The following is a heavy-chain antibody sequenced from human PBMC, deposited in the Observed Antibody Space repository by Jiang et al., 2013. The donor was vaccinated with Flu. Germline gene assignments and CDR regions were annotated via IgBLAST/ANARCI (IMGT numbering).Heavy chain of an antibody. CDR3: ARGSNGDYVDYYYGMDV. CDR2: INHSGST. D-gene: IGHD4-17*01. V-gene: IGHV4-34*01. Sequence: LLKPSETLSLTCAVYGGSFSGYYWSWIRQPPGKGLEWIGEINHSGSTNYNPSLKSRVTISVDTSKNQFSLKLSSVTAADTAVYYCARGSNGDYVDYYYGMDVWGQGTTVTVSS. CDR1: GGSFSGYY. J-gene: IGHJ6*02.